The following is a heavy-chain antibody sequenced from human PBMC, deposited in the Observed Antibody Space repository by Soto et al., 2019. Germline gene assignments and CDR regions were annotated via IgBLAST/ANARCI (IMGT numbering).Heavy chain of an antibody. V-gene: IGHV3-48*02. CDR3: AREVVLRY. Sequence: GGSLRLSCAASGFTFSTYNMNWVRQAPGKGLEWVSYISSSSSTVYYADSVKGRFTISRDNAKNSLYLQLNSLRDEDTAVYYCAREVVLRYWGQGTLVTVSS. CDR1: GFTFSTYN. D-gene: IGHD2-15*01. CDR2: ISSSSSTV. J-gene: IGHJ4*02.